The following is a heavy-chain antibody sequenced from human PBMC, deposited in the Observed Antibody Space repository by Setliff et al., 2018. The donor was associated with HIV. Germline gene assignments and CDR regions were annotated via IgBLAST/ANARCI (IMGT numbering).Heavy chain of an antibody. CDR2: INHSGTT. CDR1: GPSFSGYY. Sequence: LSLTCAVYGPSFSGYYWNWIRQFPGKSLEWIGEINHSGTTNYSPSFKGRFTISRDNSKNTLYLQMNSRRAEDTAVYYRAKGLGIAARWGADYWGQGTLVTVSS. V-gene: IGHV4-34*01. J-gene: IGHJ4*02. D-gene: IGHD6-6*01. CDR3: AKGLGIAARWGADY.